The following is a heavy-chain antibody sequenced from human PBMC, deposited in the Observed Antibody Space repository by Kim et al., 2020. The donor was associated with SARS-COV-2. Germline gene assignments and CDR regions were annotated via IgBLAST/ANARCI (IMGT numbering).Heavy chain of an antibody. J-gene: IGHJ6*02. CDR2: IIPIFGTA. V-gene: IGHV1-69*13. CDR1: GGTFSSYA. CDR3: ARWGITMIVGKYYYYGMDV. Sequence: SVKVSCKASGGTFSSYAISWVRQAPGQGLEWMGGIIPIFGTANYAQKFQGRVTITADESTSTAYMELSSLRSEDTAVYYCARWGITMIVGKYYYYGMDVWGQGTTVTVSS. D-gene: IGHD3-22*01.